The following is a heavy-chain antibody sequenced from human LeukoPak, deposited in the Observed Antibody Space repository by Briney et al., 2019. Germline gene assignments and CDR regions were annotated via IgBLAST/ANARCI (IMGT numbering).Heavy chain of an antibody. CDR3: TTESWELPPKQD. D-gene: IGHD1-26*01. CDR1: GFTFSNAW. J-gene: IGHJ4*02. Sequence: PGGSLRLSCAASGFTFSNAWMSWVRQAPGKGLEWVGRIKSKTDGGTTDYAAPVKGRFTISRDDSKNTLYLQMNSLKTEDTAVYYCTTESWELPPKQDWGQGTLVTVSS. CDR2: IKSKTDGGTT. V-gene: IGHV3-15*01.